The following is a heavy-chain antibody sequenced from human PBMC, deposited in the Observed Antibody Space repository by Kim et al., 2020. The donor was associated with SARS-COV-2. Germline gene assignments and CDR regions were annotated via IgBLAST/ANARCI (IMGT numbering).Heavy chain of an antibody. D-gene: IGHD6-13*01. J-gene: IGHJ6*02. V-gene: IGHV3-33*05. Sequence: GGSLRLSCAASGFTFSSYGMHWVRQAPGKGLEWVAVISYDGSNKYYADSVKGRFTISRDNSKNTLYLQMNSLRAEDTAVYYCAREGIAAAGTHYYYYYGMDVWGQGTTVTVSS. CDR1: GFTFSSYG. CDR2: ISYDGSNK. CDR3: AREGIAAAGTHYYYYYGMDV.